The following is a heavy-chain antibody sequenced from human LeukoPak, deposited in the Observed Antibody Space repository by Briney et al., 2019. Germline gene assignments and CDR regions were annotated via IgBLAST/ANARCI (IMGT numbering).Heavy chain of an antibody. Sequence: GGSLRLSCAASGFTFSSYSMNWVRQAPGKGLEWVSSISSSSSYIYYADSVKGRFTISRDNAKNSLYLQMNSLRAEDTAVYYCARVNSRGSYPDHWGQGTLATVSS. CDR3: ARVNSRGSYPDH. CDR2: ISSSSSYI. CDR1: GFTFSSYS. V-gene: IGHV3-21*01. D-gene: IGHD3-16*02. J-gene: IGHJ4*02.